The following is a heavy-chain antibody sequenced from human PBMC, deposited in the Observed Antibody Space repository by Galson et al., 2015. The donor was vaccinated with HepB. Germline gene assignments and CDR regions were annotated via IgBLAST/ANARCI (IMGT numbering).Heavy chain of an antibody. J-gene: IGHJ4*02. Sequence: CAISGDSVSTNIAAWNWIRQSRSRGREWLGRTYYSSNWYDDNGLSVKGRITINTDTSKNQFSLQLNSVTPEDTAVYYCASGRNLTFVEDWGQGTLVIVSS. CDR2: TYYSSNWYD. V-gene: IGHV6-1*01. CDR3: ASGRNLTFVED. CDR1: GDSVSTNIAA. D-gene: IGHD3-16*01.